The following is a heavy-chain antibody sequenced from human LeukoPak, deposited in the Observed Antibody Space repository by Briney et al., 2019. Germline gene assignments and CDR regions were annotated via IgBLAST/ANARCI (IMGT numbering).Heavy chain of an antibody. Sequence: GRSLRLSCVASGFTFSHYSLHWVRQAPGKGLGRVTLILYDGSKKYYTDSVRGRFTISRDDSKNTLYLQMNSLRPEDTAIYYCARDGLTGRTDGTLDHWGQGTLVTVSS. V-gene: IGHV3-30-3*01. CDR1: GFTFSHYS. CDR3: ARDGLTGRTDGTLDH. CDR2: ILYDGSKK. D-gene: IGHD1-20*01. J-gene: IGHJ4*02.